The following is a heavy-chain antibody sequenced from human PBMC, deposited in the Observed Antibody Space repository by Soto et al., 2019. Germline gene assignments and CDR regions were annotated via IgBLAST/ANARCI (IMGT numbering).Heavy chain of an antibody. CDR2: INSAGRT. J-gene: IGHJ5*02. CDR3: TGAYYDVSGYSLDP. D-gene: IGHD3-22*01. V-gene: IGHV4-30-4*02. CDR1: GCSISSSDSY. Sequence: SEILSLTCTVSGCSISSSDSYWSWIRQAPGKGLEWIGYINSAGRTYYNASLKSRLIFSLDTSKNQISLKLSSVSAADTAVYYCTGAYYDVSGYSLDPWARELRSPSPQ.